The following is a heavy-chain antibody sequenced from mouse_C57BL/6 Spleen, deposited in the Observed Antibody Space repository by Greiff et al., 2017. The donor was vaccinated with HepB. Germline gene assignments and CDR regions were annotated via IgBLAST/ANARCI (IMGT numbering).Heavy chain of an antibody. CDR3: ARWGYYGSSPYFDY. V-gene: IGHV1-69*01. Sequence: QVHVKQPGAELVMPGASVKLSCKASGYTFTSYWMHWVKQRPGQGLEWIGEIDPSDSYTNYNQKFKGKSTLTVDKSSSTAYMQLSSLTSEDSAVYYCARWGYYGSSPYFDYWGQGTTLTVSS. D-gene: IGHD1-1*01. CDR1: GYTFTSYW. CDR2: IDPSDSYT. J-gene: IGHJ2*01.